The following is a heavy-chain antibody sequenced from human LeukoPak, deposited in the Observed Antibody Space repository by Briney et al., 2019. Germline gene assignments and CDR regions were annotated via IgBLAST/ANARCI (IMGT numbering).Heavy chain of an antibody. Sequence: GGSLRLSCAASGFTFSSYWMHWVRHAPGKGLVWVSRINTDGSSTSYADSVKGRFTISRDNAKNTLYLQMNSLRAEDTAVYYCARAESIAARRGYYFDYWGQGTLVTVSS. CDR2: INTDGSST. CDR1: GFTFSSYW. V-gene: IGHV3-74*01. D-gene: IGHD6-6*01. J-gene: IGHJ4*02. CDR3: ARAESIAARRGYYFDY.